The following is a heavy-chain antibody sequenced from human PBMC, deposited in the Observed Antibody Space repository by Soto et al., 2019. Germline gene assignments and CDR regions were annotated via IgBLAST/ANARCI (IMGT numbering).Heavy chain of an antibody. Sequence: SETLSLTCTVSGGSISTNDYYWGWIRQPPGKGLEWIGSIYYSGNTFYDASLKSRVTISVDTSKNQFSLRLTSVTTADTAVYYCVGGPYCSGGSCYSHWFDPWGQGILVTVSS. D-gene: IGHD2-15*01. J-gene: IGHJ5*02. CDR3: VGGPYCSGGSCYSHWFDP. CDR2: IYYSGNT. V-gene: IGHV4-39*01. CDR1: GGSISTNDYY.